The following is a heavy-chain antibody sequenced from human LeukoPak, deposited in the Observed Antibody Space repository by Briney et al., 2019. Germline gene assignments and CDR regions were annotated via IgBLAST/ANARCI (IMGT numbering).Heavy chain of an antibody. CDR3: ARLSGEDYCSGGSCYSRWFDP. Sequence: SETLSLTCTVSGGSISSYYWSWIRQPPGKGLEWIGYIYYSGSTSYNPSLKSRVTISVDTSKNQFSLKLSSVTAADTAVYYCARLSGEDYCSGGSCYSRWFDPWGQGTLVTVSS. J-gene: IGHJ5*02. CDR2: IYYSGST. CDR1: GGSISSYY. D-gene: IGHD2-15*01. V-gene: IGHV4-59*08.